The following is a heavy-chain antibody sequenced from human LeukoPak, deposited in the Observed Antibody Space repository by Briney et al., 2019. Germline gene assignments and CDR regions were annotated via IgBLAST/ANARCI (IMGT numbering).Heavy chain of an antibody. Sequence: PGGSLRLSCETSGFSFSSSAMNWVRQAPGKGLEWVSVISGRDDSTYYADSVKGRFTISRDNSKNTLYFQMNSLRAEDTAIYYCAKAASGWYLGFFDYWGQGTLVTVSS. CDR3: AKAASGWYLGFFDY. CDR1: GFSFSSSA. CDR2: ISGRDDST. V-gene: IGHV3-23*01. J-gene: IGHJ4*02. D-gene: IGHD6-19*01.